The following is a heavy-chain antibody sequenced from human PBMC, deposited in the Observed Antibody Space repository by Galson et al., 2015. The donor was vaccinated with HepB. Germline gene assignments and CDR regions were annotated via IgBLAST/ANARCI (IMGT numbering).Heavy chain of an antibody. D-gene: IGHD6-19*01. CDR2: IKSKTDGGTT. V-gene: IGHV3-15*01. J-gene: IGHJ4*02. CDR1: GFTFSNAW. Sequence: SLRLSCAASGFTFSNAWMSWVRQAPGKGLEWVGRIKSKTDGGTTDYAAPVKGRFTISRDDSKNTLYLQMNSLKTEDTAVYYCTTEVDSSGWYHLGWYYFDYWGQGTLVTVSS. CDR3: TTEVDSSGWYHLGWYYFDY.